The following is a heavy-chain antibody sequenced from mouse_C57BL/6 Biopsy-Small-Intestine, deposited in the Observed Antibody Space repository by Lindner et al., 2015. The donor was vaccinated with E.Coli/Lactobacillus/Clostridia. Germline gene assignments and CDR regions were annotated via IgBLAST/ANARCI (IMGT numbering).Heavy chain of an antibody. V-gene: IGHV5-6*01. CDR2: ISSGGSYT. CDR3: ARQRDYDGYYAMDY. D-gene: IGHD2-4*01. CDR1: GFTFSSYG. J-gene: IGHJ4*01. Sequence: VQLQESGGDLVKPGGSLKLSCAASGFTFSSYGMSWVRQTPDKRLEWVATISSGGSYTYYPDSVKGRFTISRDNAKNTLYLQMSSLKSEDTAMYYCARQRDYDGYYAMDYWGQGTSVTVSS.